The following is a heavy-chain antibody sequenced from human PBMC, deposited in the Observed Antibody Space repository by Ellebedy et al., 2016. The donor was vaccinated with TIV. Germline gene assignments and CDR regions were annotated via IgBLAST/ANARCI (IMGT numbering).Heavy chain of an antibody. D-gene: IGHD6-19*01. Sequence: MPSETLSLTCTASGGSMSSYYWSWIRQPAGKGLEWIGRIYSTGSTGTTNYNPALKSRVTMSVDTSKNQFSLKLSSVTAADTALYFCARDGPHSGGWYCDYWGQGTQVTVSS. CDR2: IYSTGSTGTT. CDR3: ARDGPHSGGWYCDY. V-gene: IGHV4-4*07. J-gene: IGHJ4*02. CDR1: GGSMSSYY.